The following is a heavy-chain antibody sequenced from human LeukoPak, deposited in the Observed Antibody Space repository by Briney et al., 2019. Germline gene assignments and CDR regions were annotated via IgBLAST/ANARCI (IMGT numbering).Heavy chain of an antibody. D-gene: IGHD2-21*02. CDR1: GFTFSSYG. V-gene: IGHV3-30*03. J-gene: IGHJ4*02. Sequence: PGGSLRLSCAASGFTFSSYGMHWVRQAPGKGLEWVAVISYDGSNKYYADSVKGRFTISRDNSKNTLYLQMNSLRAEDTAVYYCARTIVVMTATTEYYFDYWGQGTLVPVSS. CDR3: ARTIVVMTATTEYYFDY. CDR2: ISYDGSNK.